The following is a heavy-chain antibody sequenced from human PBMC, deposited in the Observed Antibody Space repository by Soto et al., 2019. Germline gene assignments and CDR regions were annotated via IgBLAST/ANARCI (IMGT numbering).Heavy chain of an antibody. CDR1: GGSVSSYY. CDR2: ISPSGST. CDR3: AKILAGGGSFDI. D-gene: IGHD2-15*01. J-gene: IGHJ3*02. Sequence: QVQLQESGPGLVEPSETLSLTCSVSGGSVSSYYWSWIRQPPGKGLEWIGYISPSGSTSYNPSLNSRVTISVDTSRNQLSLKLSSVTAADTAMFDCAKILAGGGSFDIWGQGTMVIVSS. V-gene: IGHV4-59*02.